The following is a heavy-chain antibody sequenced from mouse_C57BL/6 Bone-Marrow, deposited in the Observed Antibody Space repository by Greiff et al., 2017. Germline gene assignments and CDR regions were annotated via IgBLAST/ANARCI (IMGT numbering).Heavy chain of an antibody. J-gene: IGHJ3*01. Sequence: VKLQQSGAELARPGASVKMSCKASGYTFTSYTMHWVKQRPEQGLEWIGYINPSSGYTKYNQKFKDKATLTADKSSSTAYMQLSSLTSEDSAVYYCARGAWFAYWGQGTLVTVSA. CDR1: GYTFTSYT. CDR3: ARGAWFAY. CDR2: INPSSGYT. V-gene: IGHV1-4*01.